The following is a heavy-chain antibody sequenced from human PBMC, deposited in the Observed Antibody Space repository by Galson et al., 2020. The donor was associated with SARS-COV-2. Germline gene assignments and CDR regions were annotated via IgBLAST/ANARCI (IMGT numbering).Heavy chain of an antibody. CDR2: IYPGDSDT. CDR3: ATPVYCSGGRCYDF. D-gene: IGHD2-15*01. V-gene: IGHV5-51*01. Sequence: GESLKISCQGSGYSFSSHWIGWVRQMPGKGLEWMGIIYPGDSDTRYSPPFQGQVTISADKSTSTAYLQWNSLRASDTAMYYCATPVYCSGGRCYDFWGQGTLVTVSS. CDR1: GYSFSSHW. J-gene: IGHJ4*02.